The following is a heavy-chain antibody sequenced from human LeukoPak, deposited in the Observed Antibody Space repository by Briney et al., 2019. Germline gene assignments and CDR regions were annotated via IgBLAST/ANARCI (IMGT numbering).Heavy chain of an antibody. CDR2: FDPEDGET. Sequence: ASVKVSCKVSGYTLTELSMHWVRQAPGKGLEWMGGFDPEDGETIYAQKFQGRVTMTEDTSTDTAYVELSSLRSEDTAVYYCATGYYYDSSGYYLGYWGQGTLVTVSS. CDR3: ATGYYYDSSGYYLGY. V-gene: IGHV1-24*01. CDR1: GYTLTELS. D-gene: IGHD3-22*01. J-gene: IGHJ4*02.